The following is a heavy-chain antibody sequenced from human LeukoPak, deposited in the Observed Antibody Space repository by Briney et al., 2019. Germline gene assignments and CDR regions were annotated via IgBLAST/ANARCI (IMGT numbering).Heavy chain of an antibody. Sequence: GGSLRLSCTASGFTFSNFWMGWVRQAPGKGLEWVAVISYDGSNKYYADSVKGRFTISRDNSKNTLYLQMNSLRAEDTAVYYCARELRYDILTGYRHLNWFDPWGQGTLVTVSS. CDR3: ARELRYDILTGYRHLNWFDP. CDR2: ISYDGSNK. J-gene: IGHJ5*02. CDR1: GFTFSNFW. V-gene: IGHV3-30*03. D-gene: IGHD3-9*01.